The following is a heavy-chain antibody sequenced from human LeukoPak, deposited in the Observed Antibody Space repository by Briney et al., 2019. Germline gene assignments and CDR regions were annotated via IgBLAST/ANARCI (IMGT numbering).Heavy chain of an antibody. CDR2: IIHILGME. D-gene: IGHD6-19*01. CDR1: GGTFSSYA. V-gene: IGHV1-69*04. Sequence: SVQVSCKASGGTFSSYAISWLRQAPGQGLEWMGRIIHILGMEHYAHKFQGRVTITADKTTSTAYMELSSLRSENTAVYYCASTLYSSGWSHFDYWGQGTLVTVSS. J-gene: IGHJ4*02. CDR3: ASTLYSSGWSHFDY.